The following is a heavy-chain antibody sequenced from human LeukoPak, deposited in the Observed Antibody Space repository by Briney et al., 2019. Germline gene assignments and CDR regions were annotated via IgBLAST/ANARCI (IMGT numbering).Heavy chain of an antibody. Sequence: PSETLSLTCTVSGGSISSSSYYWGWIRQPPGKGPEWIGSIFYSGNAHYSPSLRSRVSISVDLSKNQFSLKLSSVTAADTAVYYCARDFRYTSTWTIHYYMDVWGRGTTVTVS. CDR1: GGSISSSSYY. D-gene: IGHD6-13*01. J-gene: IGHJ6*03. V-gene: IGHV4-39*07. CDR2: IFYSGNA. CDR3: ARDFRYTSTWTIHYYMDV.